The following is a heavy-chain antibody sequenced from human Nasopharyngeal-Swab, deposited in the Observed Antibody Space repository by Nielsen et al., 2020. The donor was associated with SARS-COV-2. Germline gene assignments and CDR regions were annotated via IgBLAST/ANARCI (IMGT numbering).Heavy chain of an antibody. CDR1: GFTFSNAW. V-gene: IGHV3-15*01. D-gene: IGHD2-21*01. Sequence: GGSLRLSCAASGFTFSNAWMSWVRQAPGKGLEWVGRIKSKTDGGTTDYAAPVKGRFTISRDDSKNTLYLQMNSLKTEDTAVYYCTTSARGGDKPYDAFDIWGQGTMVTVSS. J-gene: IGHJ3*02. CDR2: IKSKTDGGTT. CDR3: TTSARGGDKPYDAFDI.